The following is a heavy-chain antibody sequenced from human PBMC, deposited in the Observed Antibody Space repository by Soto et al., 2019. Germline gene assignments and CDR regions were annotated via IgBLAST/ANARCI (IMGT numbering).Heavy chain of an antibody. Sequence: SETLSLTCTVSGGSISSGDYYWSWIRQPPGKGLEWIGYIYYSGSTYYNPSLKSRVTISVDTSKNQFSLKLSSVTAADTAVYYCARVLGYCSGGSCYSLKFDPWGQGTLVPSPQ. V-gene: IGHV4-30-4*01. CDR1: GGSISSGDYY. J-gene: IGHJ5*02. D-gene: IGHD2-15*01. CDR2: IYYSGST. CDR3: ARVLGYCSGGSCYSLKFDP.